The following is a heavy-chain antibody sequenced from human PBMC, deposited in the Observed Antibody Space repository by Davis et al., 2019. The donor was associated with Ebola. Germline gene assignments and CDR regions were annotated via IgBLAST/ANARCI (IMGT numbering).Heavy chain of an antibody. V-gene: IGHV4-34*01. CDR3: ARVISGYCPYYFDY. J-gene: IGHJ4*02. D-gene: IGHD3-22*01. Sequence: SETLSLTCAVYGGSFSGYYWSWIRQPPGKGLEWIGEINHSGSTNYNPSLKSRVTISVDTSKNQFSLKLSSVTAADTAVYYCARVISGYCPYYFDYWGQGTLVTVSS. CDR1: GGSFSGYY. CDR2: INHSGST.